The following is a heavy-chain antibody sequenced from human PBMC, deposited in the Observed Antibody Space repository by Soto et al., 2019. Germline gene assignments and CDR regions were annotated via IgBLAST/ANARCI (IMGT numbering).Heavy chain of an antibody. D-gene: IGHD6-13*01. J-gene: IGHJ6*02. CDR3: ARDTRHSSRAGMDV. V-gene: IGHV4-59*01. CDR2: IYYSGST. CDR1: GGSISSYY. Sequence: PSETLSLTCTVSGGSISSYYWSWIRQPPGKGLEWIGYIYYSGSTNYNPSLKSRVTISVDTSKNQFSLKLSSVTAADTAVYYCARDTRHSSRAGMDVWGQGTTVTVS.